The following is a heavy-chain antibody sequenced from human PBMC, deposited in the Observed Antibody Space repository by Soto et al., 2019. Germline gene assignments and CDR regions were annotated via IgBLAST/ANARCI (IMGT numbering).Heavy chain of an antibody. CDR3: VQTTGWPGFDF. Sequence: EVQLVESGGGLIQPGGSLRLSCAASGFAVSSKYMTWVRQAPGKGLEWVSVLYGGGTTYYAASVKGRFTISRDTSKNTLCLQMNSRRAEDTAVYDCVQTTGWPGFDFWGQGTLVTVSS. CDR1: GFAVSSKY. CDR2: LYGGGTT. V-gene: IGHV3-53*01. D-gene: IGHD6-19*01. J-gene: IGHJ4*02.